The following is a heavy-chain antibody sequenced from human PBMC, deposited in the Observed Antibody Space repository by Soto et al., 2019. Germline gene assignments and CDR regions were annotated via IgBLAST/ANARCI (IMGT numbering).Heavy chain of an antibody. CDR3: ARLVLRYGDLSWYFDL. Sequence: EVQLVESGGGLVQPGGSLRLSCAASGFTVSSNYMSWVRQAPGKGLEWVSVIDSGGSTYYAYSVKGRFTIARDNSKNTLYLQMISLRAEDTAVYNCARLVLRYGDLSWYFDLWGRGTLVTVSS. J-gene: IGHJ2*01. D-gene: IGHD4-17*01. CDR1: GFTVSSNY. V-gene: IGHV3-66*01. CDR2: IDSGGST.